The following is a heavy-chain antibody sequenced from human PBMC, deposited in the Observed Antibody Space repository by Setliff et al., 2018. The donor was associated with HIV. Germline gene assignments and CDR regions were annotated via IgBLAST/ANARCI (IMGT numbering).Heavy chain of an antibody. V-gene: IGHV4-61*05. D-gene: IGHD5-12*01. CDR3: ARGDGYRSNDAYYDTGMDV. CDR1: GGSIRSSSYY. J-gene: IGHJ6*02. Sequence: LSLTCTVSGGSIRSSSYYWGWVRQPPGKGLEWIGYIYNSGYSNSKPSLKSRVTMSLDTSKNQFSLELTSVTAADTAVYFCARGDGYRSNDAYYDTGMDVWGQGITVTVSS. CDR2: IYNSGYS.